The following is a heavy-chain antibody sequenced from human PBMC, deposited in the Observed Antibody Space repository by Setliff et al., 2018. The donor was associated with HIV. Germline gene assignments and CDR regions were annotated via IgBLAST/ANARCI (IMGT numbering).Heavy chain of an antibody. V-gene: IGHV3-23*01. D-gene: IGHD1-7*01. Sequence: GGSLRLSCVVSGFTFSSYAMSWVRQAPGKGLEWVSIISGSGDGTYYADSVKGRFTISRDNSKNTLYLQMKSLRAEDTAAYYCAKDPSSWELRATYFDYWGQGTLVT. CDR3: AKDPSSWELRATYFDY. J-gene: IGHJ4*02. CDR1: GFTFSSYA. CDR2: ISGSGDGT.